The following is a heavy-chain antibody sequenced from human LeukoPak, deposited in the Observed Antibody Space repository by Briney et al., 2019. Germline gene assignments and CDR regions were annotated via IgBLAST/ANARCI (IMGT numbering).Heavy chain of an antibody. Sequence: GGSLRLSCAASGFTFSSYWMSWVRQAPGKGLEWVGRIKSKTDGGTTDYAAPVKGRFTISRDDSKNTLYLQMNSLKTEDTAVYYCTTTSGYSSSWTVVDWGQGTLVTVSS. CDR3: TTTSGYSSSWTVVD. CDR1: GFTFSSYW. J-gene: IGHJ4*02. V-gene: IGHV3-15*01. CDR2: IKSKTDGGTT. D-gene: IGHD6-13*01.